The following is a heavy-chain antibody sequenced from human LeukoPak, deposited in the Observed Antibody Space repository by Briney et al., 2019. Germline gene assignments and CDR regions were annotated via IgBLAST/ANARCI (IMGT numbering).Heavy chain of an antibody. V-gene: IGHV1-2*02. D-gene: IGHD2-2*01. J-gene: IGHJ5*02. CDR3: AREMSECSSTSCYNWFDP. CDR2: INPNSGGT. Sequence: GASVKVSCKASGYTFTGYYMHWVRQAPGQGLEWMGWINPNSGGTNYAQKFQGRVTMTRDTSISTAYMELSRLRSDDTAVYYCAREMSECSSTSCYNWFDPWGQGTLVTVSS. CDR1: GYTFTGYY.